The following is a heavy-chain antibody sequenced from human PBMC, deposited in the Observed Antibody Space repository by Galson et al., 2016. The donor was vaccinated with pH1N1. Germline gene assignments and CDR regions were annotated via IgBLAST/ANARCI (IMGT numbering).Heavy chain of an antibody. J-gene: IGHJ6*02. D-gene: IGHD5-12*01. CDR1: GDTFNRFG. CDR3: ARGRGYLAGHKYGLDV. Sequence: SVKVSCKAIGDTFNRFGITWVLQAPGQGLQWMGWINTKNGYTKNSQRFQGRVSMTTDTSTSTVYMELTSLKSDETGVYYCARGRGYLAGHKYGLDVWGQGTTVTVS. CDR2: INTKNGYT. V-gene: IGHV1-18*01.